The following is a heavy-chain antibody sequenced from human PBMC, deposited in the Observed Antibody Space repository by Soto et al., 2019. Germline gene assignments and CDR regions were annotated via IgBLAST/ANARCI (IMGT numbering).Heavy chain of an antibody. CDR3: ARVLPGVTMIVVDQVDY. J-gene: IGHJ4*02. V-gene: IGHV1-18*01. CDR2: ISAYNGNT. Sequence: GALVKVSCKASGYTFTSYGISWVRQAPGQGLEWMGWISAYNGNTNYAQKLQGRVTMTTDTSTSTAYMELRSLRSDDTAVYYCARVLPGVTMIVVDQVDYWGQGTLVTVSS. D-gene: IGHD3-22*01. CDR1: GYTFTSYG.